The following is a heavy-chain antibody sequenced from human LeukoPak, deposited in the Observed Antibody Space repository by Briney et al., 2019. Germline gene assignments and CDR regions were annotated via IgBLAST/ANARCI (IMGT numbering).Heavy chain of an antibody. CDR1: GYTFTSYD. CDR3: ARGNGVWGSYREAFDI. Sequence: ASVKVSCKASGYTFTSYDINWVRQATGQGLEWMGWMNPNSGGTNYAQKFQGWVTMTRDTSISTAYMELSRLRSDDTAVYYCARGNGVWGSYREAFDIWGQGTMVTVSS. D-gene: IGHD3-16*02. V-gene: IGHV1-2*04. CDR2: MNPNSGGT. J-gene: IGHJ3*02.